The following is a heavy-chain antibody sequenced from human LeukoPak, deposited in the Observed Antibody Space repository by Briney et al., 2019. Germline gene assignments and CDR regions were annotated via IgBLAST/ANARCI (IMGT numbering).Heavy chain of an antibody. CDR1: GGTFSSYV. J-gene: IGHJ4*02. CDR3: AMGVGAPEDLAVAADFDY. CDR2: IIPIFGTA. D-gene: IGHD6-19*01. Sequence: GSSVKVSCKASGGTFSSYVINWVRQAPGQGPEWMGGIIPIFGTANYAQKFQGRVTITADKSTSTAYMELSSLRSEDTAVYYCAMGVGAPEDLAVAADFDYWGQGTLVTVSS. V-gene: IGHV1-69*06.